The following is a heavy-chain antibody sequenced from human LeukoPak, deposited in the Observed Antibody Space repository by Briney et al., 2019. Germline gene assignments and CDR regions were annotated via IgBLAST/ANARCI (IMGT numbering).Heavy chain of an antibody. CDR3: ARQMTPHGNFDY. Sequence: GSLRLSCAASGFTLSNYAMHWVRQATGKGLEWVSAIGTAGDTFYPGSVKGRFTISRENAKNSFYLQMNSLRADDTAVYYCARQMTPHGNFDYWGQGTLVTVSS. D-gene: IGHD1-26*01. V-gene: IGHV3-13*01. J-gene: IGHJ4*02. CDR2: IGTAGDT. CDR1: GFTLSNYA.